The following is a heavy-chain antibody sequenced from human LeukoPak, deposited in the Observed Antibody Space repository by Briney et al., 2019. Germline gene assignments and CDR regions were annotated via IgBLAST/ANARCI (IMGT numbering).Heavy chain of an antibody. CDR1: GGTFSSYA. CDR2: IIPILGIA. J-gene: IGHJ4*02. D-gene: IGHD1-1*01. CDR3: ARTNWAYYFDY. Sequence: GSSVKVSCKASGGTFSSYAISWVRQAPGQGLEWMGRIIPILGIANYAQKFQGRVTMTRDTSISTAYMELGRLRSDDTAVYYCARTNWAYYFDYWGQGTLVTVSS. V-gene: IGHV1-69*04.